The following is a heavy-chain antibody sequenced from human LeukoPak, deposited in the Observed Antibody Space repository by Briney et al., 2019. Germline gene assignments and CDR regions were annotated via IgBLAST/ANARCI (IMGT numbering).Heavy chain of an antibody. J-gene: IGHJ5*02. Sequence: SVKVSCKASGGTFSSYTISWVRQAPGQGLEWMGRIIPILGIANYAQKFQGRVTITADKSKSTAYMELSSLRSEDTAVYYCAREWGVLINWFDPWGQGTLVTVSS. V-gene: IGHV1-69*04. CDR3: AREWGVLINWFDP. CDR1: GGTFSSYT. CDR2: IIPILGIA. D-gene: IGHD3-16*01.